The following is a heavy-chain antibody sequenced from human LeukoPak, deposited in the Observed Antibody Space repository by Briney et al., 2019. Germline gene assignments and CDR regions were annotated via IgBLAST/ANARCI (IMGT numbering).Heavy chain of an antibody. Sequence: SESLSLTCTVSGCSISRYYWSWIRQPPGKGLEWIGYIYYSGSTNYNPSLKSRVTISVDTSKNQFSLKLSSVTAADTAVYYYARGPPWATVDYWGQGTLVTVSS. CDR2: IYYSGST. D-gene: IGHD3-16*01. CDR1: GCSISRYY. V-gene: IGHV4-59*08. CDR3: ARGPPWATVDY. J-gene: IGHJ4*02.